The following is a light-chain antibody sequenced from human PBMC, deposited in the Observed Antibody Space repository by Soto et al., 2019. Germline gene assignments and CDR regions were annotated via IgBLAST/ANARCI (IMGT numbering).Light chain of an antibody. V-gene: IGLV1-40*01. CDR3: QSYDSSLSGSEVV. CDR1: SSNFGAGYD. CDR2: GNS. Sequence: QSVLTQPPSVSGALGQRVTISCTGSSSNFGAGYDVHWYQQLPGTAPKLLIYGNSNRPSGVPDRFSGSKSGTSASLAITGLQAEDEADYYCQSYDSSLSGSEVVFGGGTKLTVL. J-gene: IGLJ2*01.